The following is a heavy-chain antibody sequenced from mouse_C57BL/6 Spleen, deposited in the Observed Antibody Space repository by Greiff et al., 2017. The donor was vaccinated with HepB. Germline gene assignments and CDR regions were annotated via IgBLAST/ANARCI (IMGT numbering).Heavy chain of an antibody. CDR3: ARWEHAMDY. D-gene: IGHD4-1*01. Sequence: VQLQQPGAELVRPGSSVKLSCKASGYTFTSYWMDWVKQRPGQGLEWIGNIYPSDSETHYNQKFKDKATLTVDKSSSTAYMQLSSLTSEDSAVYYCARWEHAMDYWGQGTSVTVSS. J-gene: IGHJ4*01. CDR1: GYTFTSYW. V-gene: IGHV1-61*01. CDR2: IYPSDSET.